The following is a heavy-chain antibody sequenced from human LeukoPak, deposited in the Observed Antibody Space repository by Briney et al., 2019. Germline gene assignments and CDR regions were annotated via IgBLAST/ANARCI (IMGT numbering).Heavy chain of an antibody. Sequence: GESLQISCKGSGYSFTNYWIGWVRQMPGKGLEWMGIIYPGDSDTRYSPSFQGQVIISADKSISTAYLQWSSLKASDTAMYYCARRRDNRPTARYFDLWGRGTLVTVSS. CDR1: GYSFTNYW. CDR3: ARRRDNRPTARYFDL. V-gene: IGHV5-51*01. CDR2: IYPGDSDT. J-gene: IGHJ2*01. D-gene: IGHD4-17*01.